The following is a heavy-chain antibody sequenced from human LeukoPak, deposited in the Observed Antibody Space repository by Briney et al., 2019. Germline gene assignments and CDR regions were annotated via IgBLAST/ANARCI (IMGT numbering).Heavy chain of an antibody. CDR1: GYTFTSYD. CDR2: MNPNSGNT. Sequence: GASVKVSCKASGYTFTSYDINWVRQATGQGLEWMGWMNPNSGNTGYAQKFQGRVTITTDESTSTAYMELSSLRSEDTAVYYCARDPYYYDSSGYYRDWGQGTLVTVSS. CDR3: ARDPYYYDSSGYYRD. D-gene: IGHD3-22*01. J-gene: IGHJ4*02. V-gene: IGHV1-8*01.